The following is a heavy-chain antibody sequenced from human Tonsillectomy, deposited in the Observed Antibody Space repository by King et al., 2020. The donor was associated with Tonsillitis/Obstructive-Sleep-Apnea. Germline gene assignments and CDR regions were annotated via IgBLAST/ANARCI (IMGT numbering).Heavy chain of an antibody. J-gene: IGHJ4*02. V-gene: IGHV3-23*04. CDR1: GFTFSSYA. Sequence: QLVESGGGLVQPGGSLRLSCAGSGFTFSSYAMSWVRQAPGKGLEWVSVISGSGGSTYLADSVKGRFTISRDNSKNTLYLQMNSLRAEDTAVYYCAKDGGYSYGYLDYWGQGTLVTVSS. CDR3: AKDGGYSYGYLDY. CDR2: ISGSGGST. D-gene: IGHD5-18*01.